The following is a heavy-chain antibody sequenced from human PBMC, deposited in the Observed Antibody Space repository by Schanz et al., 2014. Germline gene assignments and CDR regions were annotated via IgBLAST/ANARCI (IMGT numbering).Heavy chain of an antibody. CDR2: LYIRST. CDR1: GFTVNTNY. V-gene: IGHV3-66*03. Sequence: EVQLVESGGGLIHPGGSLRLSCAVSGFTVNTNYMTWVRQAPGKGLECVSILYIRSTYYADSVKGRFTISRDNSKNTLHLQMNSLRVEDTAVYYCAKDDTQVNGMDVWGQGTTVTVSS. J-gene: IGHJ6*02. CDR3: AKDDTQVNGMDV.